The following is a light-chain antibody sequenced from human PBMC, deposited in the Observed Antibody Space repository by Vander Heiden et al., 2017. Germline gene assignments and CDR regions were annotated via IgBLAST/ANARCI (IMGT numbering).Light chain of an antibody. Sequence: EIVMTQSPVTLSVSPGVRATLSCRASQSVSSNLAWYQQRFGQAPRLLIYDASTRATGIPARFSGSGSGTEFTLSISSLQSEDFAVYYCQQHNNWPRTFGQGTKVEIK. J-gene: IGKJ1*01. CDR3: QQHNNWPRT. CDR1: QSVSSN. V-gene: IGKV3-15*01. CDR2: DAS.